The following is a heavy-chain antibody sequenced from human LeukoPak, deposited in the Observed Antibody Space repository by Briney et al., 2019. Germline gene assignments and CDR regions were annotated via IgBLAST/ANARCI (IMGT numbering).Heavy chain of an antibody. CDR2: ISSSSSYI. CDR3: ARAYYYGSGSPSNEGYYYGMDV. V-gene: IGHV3-21*01. Sequence: GGSLRLSCAASGFTFSSYSMNWVRQAPGKGLEWVSSISSSSSYIYYADSVKGRFTISRDNAKNSLYLQMNSLRAEDTAVYYCARAYYYGSGSPSNEGYYYGMDVWGQGTTVTVSS. CDR1: GFTFSSYS. D-gene: IGHD3-10*01. J-gene: IGHJ6*02.